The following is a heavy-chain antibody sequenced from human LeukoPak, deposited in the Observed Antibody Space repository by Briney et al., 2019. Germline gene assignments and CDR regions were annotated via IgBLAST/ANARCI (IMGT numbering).Heavy chain of an antibody. Sequence: ASVKVSCKASGYTFTSYDINWVRQATGQGLEWMGWMNPNSGNTGYAQKFQGRVTMIRNTSISTAYMEPSSLRSEDTAVYYCARDRRYSYAIDYWGQGTLVTVSS. J-gene: IGHJ4*02. CDR1: GYTFTSYD. CDR2: MNPNSGNT. D-gene: IGHD5-18*01. V-gene: IGHV1-8*01. CDR3: ARDRRYSYAIDY.